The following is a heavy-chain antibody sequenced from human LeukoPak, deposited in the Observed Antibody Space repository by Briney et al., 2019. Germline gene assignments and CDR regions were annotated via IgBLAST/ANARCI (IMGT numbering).Heavy chain of an antibody. Sequence: PSETLSLTCTVSGGSISSYYWSWIRQPAGKGLEWIGRIYTSGSTNYNPSLKSRVTMSVDTSKNQFSLKLSSVTAADTAVYYCARISPYSSSWYDAFDIWGQGTMVTVSS. J-gene: IGHJ3*02. CDR2: IYTSGST. CDR1: GGSISSYY. CDR3: ARISPYSSSWYDAFDI. D-gene: IGHD6-13*01. V-gene: IGHV4-4*07.